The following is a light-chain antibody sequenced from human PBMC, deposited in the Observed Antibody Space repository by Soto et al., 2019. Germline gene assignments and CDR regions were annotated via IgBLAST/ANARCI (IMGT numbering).Light chain of an antibody. Sequence: EIVLTQSPATLSLSPGERAPLSCWASQSVNRYLVWYQQKPGQAHRLLMYDAYKRATGIQARFSGSGSGTDFTLTISSLEPEDFAVYYCQQRDIWPWTFGQGTKVDIK. CDR1: QSVNRY. J-gene: IGKJ1*01. CDR2: DAY. CDR3: QQRDIWPWT. V-gene: IGKV3-11*01.